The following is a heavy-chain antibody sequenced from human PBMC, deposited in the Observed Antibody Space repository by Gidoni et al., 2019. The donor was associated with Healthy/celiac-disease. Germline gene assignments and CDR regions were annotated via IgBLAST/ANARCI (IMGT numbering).Heavy chain of an antibody. J-gene: IGHJ6*02. D-gene: IGHD3-10*01. CDR3: AREGGSGSYYNAYYYYGMDV. Sequence: EVQLVESGGGLVQPGGSLRLSCAASGFPFSSYEMNWVRQAPGKGLEWVSYISSSGSTIYYADSVKGRFTISRDNAKNSLYLQMNSLRAEDTAVYYCAREGGSGSYYNAYYYYGMDVWGQGTTVTVSS. V-gene: IGHV3-48*03. CDR2: ISSSGSTI. CDR1: GFPFSSYE.